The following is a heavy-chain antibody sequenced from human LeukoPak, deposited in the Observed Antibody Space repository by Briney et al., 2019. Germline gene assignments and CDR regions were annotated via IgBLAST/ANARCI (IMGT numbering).Heavy chain of an antibody. V-gene: IGHV4-39*07. J-gene: IGHJ6*03. CDR1: GGSISSSSYY. CDR3: AINTDYYYYYYMDV. D-gene: IGHD5-18*01. CDR2: IYYSGST. Sequence: SETLSLTCTVSGGSISSSSYYWGWIRQPPGKGLEWIGSIYYSGSTYYNPSLKSRVTISVDTSKNQFSLKLSSVTAADTAVYYCAINTDYYYYYYMDVWGKGTTVTISS.